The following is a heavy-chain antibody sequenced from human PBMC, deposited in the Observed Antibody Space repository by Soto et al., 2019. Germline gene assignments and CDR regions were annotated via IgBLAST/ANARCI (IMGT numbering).Heavy chain of an antibody. CDR3: AKDKYSSGWAFDY. V-gene: IGHV3-9*01. CDR1: GFTFDDYA. J-gene: IGHJ4*02. CDR2: ISWNSGSI. D-gene: IGHD6-19*01. Sequence: LRLSCAASGFTFDDYAMHWVRQAPGKGLEWVSGISWNSGSIGYADSVKGRFTISRDNAKNSLYLQMNSLRAEDTALYYCAKDKYSSGWAFDYWGQGTLVTVSS.